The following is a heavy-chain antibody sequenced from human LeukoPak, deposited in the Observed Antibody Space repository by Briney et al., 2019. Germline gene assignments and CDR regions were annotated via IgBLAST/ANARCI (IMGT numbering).Heavy chain of an antibody. J-gene: IGHJ3*02. CDR3: AREWLIGVVTDAFDI. CDR1: GYTFTGYY. V-gene: IGHV1-2*02. D-gene: IGHD2-21*02. CDR2: INPNSGGT. Sequence: ASVKVSCKASGYTFTGYYMHWVRQAPGQGLEWMGWINPNSGGTNYAQKFQGRVTMSRDTSISTAYMELSRLRSDDTAVYYCAREWLIGVVTDAFDIWAKGQWSPSLQ.